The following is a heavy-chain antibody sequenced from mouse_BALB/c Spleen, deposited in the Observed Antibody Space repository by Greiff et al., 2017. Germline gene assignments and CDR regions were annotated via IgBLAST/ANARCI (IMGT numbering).Heavy chain of an antibody. CDR2: IYPGKSDI. CDR1: GYTFTSYW. CDR3: TPQTWTGY. Sequence: EVQLVESGTVLARPGASGKMSCKASGYTFTSYWMNRVKQRPGQGLEWIGAIYPGKSDISYNQKFKGKAKLTAVTSTSTAYLELSSLTNEDSAVYYWTPQTWTGYWGEGTTLTVSS. D-gene: IGHD3-3*01. V-gene: IGHV1-5*01. J-gene: IGHJ2*01.